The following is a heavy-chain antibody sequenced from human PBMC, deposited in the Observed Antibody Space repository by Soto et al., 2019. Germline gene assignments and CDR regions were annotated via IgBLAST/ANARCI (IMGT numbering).Heavy chain of an antibody. J-gene: IGHJ5*02. Sequence: ASVKVSCKAAAYTFTSYDINWVRQATGQDFEWMGWINPNSGGTNYAQKFQGWVTMTRDTSISTAYMELSRLRSDDTAVYYCAREQAAAGPANWFDPWGQGTLVTVSS. CDR3: AREQAAAGPANWFDP. D-gene: IGHD6-13*01. V-gene: IGHV1-2*04. CDR2: INPNSGGT. CDR1: AYTFTSYD.